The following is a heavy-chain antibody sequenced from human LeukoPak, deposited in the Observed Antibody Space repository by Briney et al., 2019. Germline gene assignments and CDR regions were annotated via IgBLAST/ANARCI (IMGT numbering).Heavy chain of an antibody. CDR2: IYHSGST. J-gene: IGHJ4*02. D-gene: IGHD6-13*01. V-gene: IGHV4-4*02. CDR3: ARWKGAAGSGYYFDY. Sequence: SETLSLTCAVSGGSISNSNWWSWVRQPPGKGLEWIGEIYHSGSTNYNPSLKSRVTISVDKSKNQFSLKLSSVTAADTAVYYCARWKGAAGSGYYFDYWGQGTLVTVSS. CDR1: GGSISNSNW.